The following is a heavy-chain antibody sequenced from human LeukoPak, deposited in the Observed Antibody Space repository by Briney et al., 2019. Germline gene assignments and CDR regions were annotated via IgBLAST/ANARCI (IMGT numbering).Heavy chain of an antibody. CDR2: ISGSVDNT. CDR3: AKSAVAGWVRDFDS. D-gene: IGHD6-19*01. Sequence: AGGSLRLSCVASGFTFRNYAMTWVRQAPGKGLEWVSTISGSVDNTYYADSVQGRFTISRDNTKDTLFLQMNSLTADDTAIYYCAKSAVAGWVRDFDSWGQGILVTVSS. V-gene: IGHV3-23*01. J-gene: IGHJ4*02. CDR1: GFTFRNYA.